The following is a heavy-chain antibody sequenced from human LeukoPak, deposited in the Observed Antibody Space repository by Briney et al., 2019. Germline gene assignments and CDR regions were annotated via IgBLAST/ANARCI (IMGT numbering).Heavy chain of an antibody. V-gene: IGHV3-15*01. CDR2: IKSRSDGGTT. D-gene: IGHD2-2*01. CDR3: TTDSFTVIVPTAKGP. Sequence: PGGSLRLSCAASGFTFSSYWMSWVRQAPGKGLEWVGHIKSRSDGGTTDYAAPVKGRFSISRDDSKNTLYLQMNSLKTEDTAVYYCTTDSFTVIVPTAKGPWGQGTLVTVSS. CDR1: GFTFSSYW. J-gene: IGHJ5*02.